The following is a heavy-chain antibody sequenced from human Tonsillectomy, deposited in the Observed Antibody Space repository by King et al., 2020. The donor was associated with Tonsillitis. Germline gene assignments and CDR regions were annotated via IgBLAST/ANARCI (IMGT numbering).Heavy chain of an antibody. Sequence: VQLQQWGAGMLKPSETLSLTCAVSGGSFSGYFWSWIRQPPGKGLEWIGQITQSGITTYNPSLKSRVTISVDSSKNQLSLKLSAVTAADTAVYYCARGPSEIFGVVPVPPTYFDYWGQGTLVTVSS. J-gene: IGHJ4*02. CDR1: GGSFSGYF. CDR2: ITQSGIT. D-gene: IGHD3-3*01. V-gene: IGHV4-34*01. CDR3: ARGPSEIFGVVPVPPTYFDY.